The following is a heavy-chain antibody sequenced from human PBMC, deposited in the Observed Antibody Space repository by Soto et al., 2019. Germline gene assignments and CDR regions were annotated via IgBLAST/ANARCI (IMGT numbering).Heavy chain of an antibody. CDR1: GGSISSGGYY. Sequence: PSETLSLTCTVSGGSISSGGYYWSWIRQHPGKGLEWIGYIYYSGSTYYNPSRKSRVTISVDTSKNQFSLKLSSVTAADTAVYYCARGYSAGLDPWGQGTLVTVSS. J-gene: IGHJ5*02. V-gene: IGHV4-31*03. CDR3: ARGYSAGLDP. D-gene: IGHD2-15*01. CDR2: IYYSGST.